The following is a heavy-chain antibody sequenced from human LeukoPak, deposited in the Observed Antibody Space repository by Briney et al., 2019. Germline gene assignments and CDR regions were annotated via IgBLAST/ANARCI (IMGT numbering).Heavy chain of an antibody. Sequence: GGSLRLSCAASGFPFVSYAMSWVRQAPGKGLEWVSAISGSGGSTYYADSVKGRFTISRDNSKNTLYLQMNSLRAEDTAVYYCAKDLRGYSGYDPSDAFDIWGQGTMVTVSS. CDR2: ISGSGGST. V-gene: IGHV3-23*01. CDR3: AKDLRGYSGYDPSDAFDI. J-gene: IGHJ3*02. CDR1: GFPFVSYA. D-gene: IGHD5-12*01.